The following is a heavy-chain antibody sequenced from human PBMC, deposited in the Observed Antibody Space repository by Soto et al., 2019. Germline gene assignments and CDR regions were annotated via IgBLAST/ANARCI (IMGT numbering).Heavy chain of an antibody. CDR3: ARGTKVRFLEWLLSDGMDV. J-gene: IGHJ6*02. V-gene: IGHV3-21*01. CDR1: GFTFSSYS. Sequence: GSLRLSCAASGFTFSSYSMNWVRQAPGKGLEWVSSISSSSSYIYYADSVKGRFTISRDNAKNSLYLQMNSLRAEDTAVYYCARGTKVRFLEWLLSDGMDVWGQGTTVTVSS. D-gene: IGHD3-3*01. CDR2: ISSSSSYI.